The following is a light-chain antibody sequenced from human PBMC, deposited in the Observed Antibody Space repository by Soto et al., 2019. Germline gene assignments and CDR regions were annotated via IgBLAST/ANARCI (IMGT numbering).Light chain of an antibody. CDR3: QQSLSTLLT. CDR2: GAS. CDR1: QSISGY. V-gene: IGKV1-39*01. Sequence: DIQITQSPSSLSASVGDRVTITCRASQSISGYLNWYQQKPGKAPKVLISGASTLHNGVPSRFSGRGSGTDFTLTISSLQPEDVATYYCQQSLSTLLTFGGGTKVEIK. J-gene: IGKJ4*01.